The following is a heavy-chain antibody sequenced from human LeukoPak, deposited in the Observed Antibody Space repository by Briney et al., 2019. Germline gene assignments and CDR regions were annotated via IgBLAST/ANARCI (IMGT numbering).Heavy chain of an antibody. V-gene: IGHV3-30*02. D-gene: IGHD4/OR15-4a*01. CDR2: IRYDGNNK. Sequence: GGSLRLSCAASGFTFSTCAMHWVRQAPGKGLEWVAYIRYDGNNKNYADSVKGRFTISRDNSKDMLYLQMSSLRHEDTAIYYCTKGDDYGSNTRPPKFNWFDPWGQGTLVTVSS. CDR3: TKGDDYGSNTRPPKFNWFDP. CDR1: GFTFSTCA. J-gene: IGHJ5*02.